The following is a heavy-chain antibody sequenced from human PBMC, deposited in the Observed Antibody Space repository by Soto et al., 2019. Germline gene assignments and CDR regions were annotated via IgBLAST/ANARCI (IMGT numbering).Heavy chain of an antibody. V-gene: IGHV3-48*02. CDR2: ISSNSGTK. Sequence: ESGGGLVQPGGSLRLSCAASGFTFSRHSLNWVRQAPGKGLEWISYISSNSGTKYYPDSVKGRFTISRDKAKNSLYLQMNSLGDEDTAVYYCARGVIVVVTALEYFDLWGRGTLVTVSS. CDR3: ARGVIVVVTALEYFDL. J-gene: IGHJ2*01. D-gene: IGHD2-21*02. CDR1: GFTFSRHS.